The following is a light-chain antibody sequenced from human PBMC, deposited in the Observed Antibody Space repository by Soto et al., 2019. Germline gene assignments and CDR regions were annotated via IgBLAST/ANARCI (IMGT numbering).Light chain of an antibody. CDR3: QQLKSYPFP. CDR2: DAS. V-gene: IGKV1-13*02. CDR1: QGISSA. Sequence: AIQLTQSPSSLSASVGDRVSITCRASQGISSALAWYQHKPGKPPKILIYDASSLQSGVPSRFSGSESGTECTLTISSLQPEYFATYYCQQLKSYPFPFCQGPRLEIK. J-gene: IGKJ5*01.